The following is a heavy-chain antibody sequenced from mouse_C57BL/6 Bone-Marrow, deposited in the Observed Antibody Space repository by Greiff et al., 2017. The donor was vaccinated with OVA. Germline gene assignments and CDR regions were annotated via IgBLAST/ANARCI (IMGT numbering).Heavy chain of an antibody. J-gene: IGHJ2*01. V-gene: IGHV1-26*01. CDR1: GYTFTDYY. D-gene: IGHD3-2*02. CDR3: ARTGCYFDY. CDR2: INPNNGGT. Sequence: EVQLQQSGPELVKPGASVKISCKASGYTFTDYYMNWVKQSHGKSLEWIGDINPNNGGTSYNQKFKGKATLTVDKSSSTVYLELRSLTSEDSAVYYCARTGCYFDYWGQGTTLTVSS.